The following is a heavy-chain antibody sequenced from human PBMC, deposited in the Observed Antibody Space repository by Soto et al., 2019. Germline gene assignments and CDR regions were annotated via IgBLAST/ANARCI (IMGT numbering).Heavy chain of an antibody. V-gene: IGHV3-21*01. J-gene: IGHJ5*02. CDR1: GFTFSTCS. CDR2: ISATGTYT. CDR3: TTEYNSRQDLNH. D-gene: IGHD6-6*01. Sequence: EVQLVESGGGLVEPGGSLRLSCATSGFTFSTCSMNCVRQAPGKGLEWVSSISATGTYTFYADSLKGRFTISRDNARNSLCLQMNSLRVEDTALYYCTTEYNSRQDLNHWGQGALVTVSS.